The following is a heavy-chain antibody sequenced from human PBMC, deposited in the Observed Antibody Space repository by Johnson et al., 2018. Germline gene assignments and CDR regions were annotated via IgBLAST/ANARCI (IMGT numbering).Heavy chain of an antibody. CDR3: ARGREVGAFDI. Sequence: EVQLVESGGGLVQPGGSLRLSCAPSGFTVSNNYMSWVRQAPGKGLEWVSVIFGGGGTFYADSVKGRFTISRDNSKNTLYFQRNSLRVEDTAVYYCARGREVGAFDIWGQGTMVTVSS. CDR2: IFGGGGT. D-gene: IGHD3-3*01. J-gene: IGHJ3*02. CDR1: GFTVSNNY. V-gene: IGHV3-66*02.